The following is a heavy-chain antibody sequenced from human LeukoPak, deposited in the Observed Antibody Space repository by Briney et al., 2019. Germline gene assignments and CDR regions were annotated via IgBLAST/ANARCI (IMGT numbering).Heavy chain of an antibody. CDR2: IYYTGST. CDR1: GGSISSTSYF. CDR3: TSRGWIVGLVDY. V-gene: IGHV4-39*01. Sequence: KPSETLSLTCTVSGGSISSTSYFWGWIRQPPGKGLEWIGSIYYTGSTYFNPSLKSRVAISVDTSNSQFSLKLTSVTAADTAVYYCTSRGWIVGLVDYWGQGTLVTVSS. J-gene: IGHJ4*02. D-gene: IGHD3-22*01.